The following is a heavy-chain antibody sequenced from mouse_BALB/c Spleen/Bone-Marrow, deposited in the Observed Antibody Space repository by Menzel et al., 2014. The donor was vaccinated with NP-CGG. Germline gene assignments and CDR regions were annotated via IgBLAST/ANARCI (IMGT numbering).Heavy chain of an antibody. CDR2: ISSGSSTI. Sequence: EVMLVESGGGLVQPGGSRKLSCAASGFTFSSFGMHWVRQAPEKGLEWAAYISSGSSTIFYADTVKGRFTVSRDNPKNTLFLQMTSLRSEDTAMYFCTRGGNWDDFDSWGQGTTLTVSS. D-gene: IGHD4-1*01. CDR3: TRGGNWDDFDS. J-gene: IGHJ2*01. CDR1: GFTFSSFG. V-gene: IGHV5-17*02.